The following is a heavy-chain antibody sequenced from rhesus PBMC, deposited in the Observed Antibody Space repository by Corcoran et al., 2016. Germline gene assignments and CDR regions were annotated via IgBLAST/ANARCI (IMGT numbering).Heavy chain of an antibody. V-gene: IGHV4S14*01. D-gene: IGHD2-39*02. J-gene: IGHJ4*01. CDR1: GYSISRGYY. Sequence: QVQLQESGPGLVKPSETLSLTCAVSGYSISRGYYWNWIRPPPRKGLEWIGSIYGWGGSNSLPPTHKRRGTVLRDTSKNPLSVKLSSVTAADTAVDDCARECGGPLRGCDYWGQGVLVTLSS. CDR2: IYGWGGSN. CDR3: ARECGGPLRGCDY.